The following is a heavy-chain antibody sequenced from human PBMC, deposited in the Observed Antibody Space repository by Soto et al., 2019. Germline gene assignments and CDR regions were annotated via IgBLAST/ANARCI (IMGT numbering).Heavy chain of an antibody. Sequence: QVQLVQSGAEVKKPGASVKVSCKASGYTFTNYGISWVRQAPGQGLEWMGWISAYNGNINYAQKLQGRVTMTTDTSTSTAYMELRSLRSDDTAMYYCASSYCGGNCYSNLPVDHYYYGMDVWGQGTTVTVSS. CDR3: ASSYCGGNCYSNLPVDHYYYGMDV. V-gene: IGHV1-18*01. J-gene: IGHJ6*02. CDR1: GYTFTNYG. CDR2: ISAYNGNI. D-gene: IGHD2-21*02.